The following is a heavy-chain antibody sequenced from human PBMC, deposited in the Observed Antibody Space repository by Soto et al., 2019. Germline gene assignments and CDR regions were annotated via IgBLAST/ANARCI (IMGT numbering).Heavy chain of an antibody. CDR3: ARGGPITMVRGVITNDY. CDR2: INHSGST. D-gene: IGHD3-10*01. Sequence: QVQLQQWGAGLLKPSETLSLTCAVYGGSFSGYYWSWIRQPPGKGLEWIGEINHSGSTNYNPSLKSRVTISVDTSKNQFSLKLSSVTAADTAVYYCARGGPITMVRGVITNDYWGQGTLVTVSS. CDR1: GGSFSGYY. J-gene: IGHJ4*02. V-gene: IGHV4-34*01.